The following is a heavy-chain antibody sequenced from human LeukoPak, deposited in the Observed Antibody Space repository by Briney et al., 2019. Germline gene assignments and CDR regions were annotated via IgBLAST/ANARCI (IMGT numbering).Heavy chain of an antibody. D-gene: IGHD3-3*01. Sequence: SETLSLTCAVYGGSFSGYYWSWIRQPPGKGLEWIGYIYYSGSTNYNPSLKSRVTISVDTSKNQFSLKLSSVTAVDTAMYYCARSYDFWSGTLVYWGQGTPVTVSS. CDR3: ARSYDFWSGTLVY. V-gene: IGHV4-59*01. CDR1: GGSFSGYY. CDR2: IYYSGST. J-gene: IGHJ4*02.